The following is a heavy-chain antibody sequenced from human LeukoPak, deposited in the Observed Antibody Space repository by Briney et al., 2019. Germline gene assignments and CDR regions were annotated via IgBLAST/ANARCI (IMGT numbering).Heavy chain of an antibody. CDR2: ISWNSGSI. V-gene: IGHV3-9*01. Sequence: SLRLSCAASGFTFDVYAMHWVRQAPGKGLEWVSGISWNSGSIGYADSVKGRFTISRDNANKSLSLQMNSLRAEDTAVYYCVRQSRWAYSFDYWGQGALVTVSS. CDR3: VRQSRWAYSFDY. J-gene: IGHJ4*02. CDR1: GFTFDVYA. D-gene: IGHD2-21*01.